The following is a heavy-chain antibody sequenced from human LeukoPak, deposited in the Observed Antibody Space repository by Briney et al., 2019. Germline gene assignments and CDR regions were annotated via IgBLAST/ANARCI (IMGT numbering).Heavy chain of an antibody. J-gene: IGHJ4*02. CDR3: ARSGYDFWSGYSPSYFDY. Sequence: ASVKVSCKASGYTFTGYYMHWVRQAPGQGLEWMGWISAYNGNTNYAQKLQGRVTMTTDTSTSTAYMELRSLRSDDTAVYYCARSGYDFWSGYSPSYFDYWGQGTLVTVSS. CDR1: GYTFTGYY. V-gene: IGHV1-18*04. CDR2: ISAYNGNT. D-gene: IGHD3-3*01.